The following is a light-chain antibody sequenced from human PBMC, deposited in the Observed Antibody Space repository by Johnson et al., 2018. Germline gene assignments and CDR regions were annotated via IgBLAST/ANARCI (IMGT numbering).Light chain of an antibody. CDR2: ENN. Sequence: QSVLTQPPSVSAAPVQKVTISCSGSSSNIGNNYVSWYQQLPGTAPKLLIYENNKRPSGIPDRFSGSKSGTSATLGIPGLQHGDEADYYCGTLDSSLSAGNFFGTGTKVTVL. CDR1: SSNIGNNY. V-gene: IGLV1-51*02. J-gene: IGLJ1*01. CDR3: GTLDSSLSAGNF.